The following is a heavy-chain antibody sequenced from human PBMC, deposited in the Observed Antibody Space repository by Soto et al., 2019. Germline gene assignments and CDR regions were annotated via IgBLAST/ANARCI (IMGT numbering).Heavy chain of an antibody. Sequence: SETLSLTCPVSGGSISSYCWSWIRQPPGKGLEWIEYIYYSGSTNYNPSLKSRVTKSVDTSKNQFSLKLSSVTAADTAVYYCARHDGDAFDIWGQGTMVTVSS. CDR3: ARHDGDAFDI. CDR2: IYYSGST. V-gene: IGHV4-59*08. J-gene: IGHJ3*02. CDR1: GGSISSYC.